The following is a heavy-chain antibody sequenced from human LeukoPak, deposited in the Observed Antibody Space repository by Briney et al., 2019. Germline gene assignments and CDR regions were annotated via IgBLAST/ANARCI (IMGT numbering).Heavy chain of an antibody. J-gene: IGHJ4*02. V-gene: IGHV3-48*03. Sequence: GGSLRLSCAASGFTFSSFEMNWVRQAPGKGLEWVSYISSSGTTIYYADSVRGRFTTSRDNAKNSLYLQMNSLRPEDTAVYYCARADYWGQGALVTVSS. CDR3: ARADY. CDR2: ISSSGTTI. CDR1: GFTFSSFE.